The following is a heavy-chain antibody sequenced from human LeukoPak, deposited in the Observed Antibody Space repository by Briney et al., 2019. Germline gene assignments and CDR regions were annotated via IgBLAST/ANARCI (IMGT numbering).Heavy chain of an antibody. Sequence: ASVKVSCKASGGPFKTYSFSWVRQAPGQGLEWLGGITPIFGTAKYAQKFQGRFTITADESTSTAYMELSSLRSEDTAVYYCARGLDWNTRLNWFDPWGQGTLVTVSS. CDR3: ARGLDWNTRLNWFDP. V-gene: IGHV1-69*13. J-gene: IGHJ5*02. CDR1: GGPFKTYS. CDR2: ITPIFGTA. D-gene: IGHD1/OR15-1a*01.